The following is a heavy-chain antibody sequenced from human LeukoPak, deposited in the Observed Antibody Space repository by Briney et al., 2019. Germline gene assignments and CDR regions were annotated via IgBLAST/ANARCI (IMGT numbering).Heavy chain of an antibody. CDR3: AGYNCSSTRCYTGGFDY. J-gene: IGHJ4*02. CDR1: GFTFSSYA. V-gene: IGHV3-23*01. CDR2: ISGSGGST. D-gene: IGHD2-2*02. Sequence: GGSLRLSCAASGFTFSSYAMSWVRQAPGKGLEWVSAISGSGGSTYYADSVKGRFTISRDSSKNTLYLQMNSLRAEDTAAYYCAGYNCSSTRCYTGGFDYWGQGTLVTVSS.